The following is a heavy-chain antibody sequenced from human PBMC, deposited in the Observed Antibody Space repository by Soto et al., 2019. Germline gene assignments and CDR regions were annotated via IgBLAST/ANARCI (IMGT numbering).Heavy chain of an antibody. V-gene: IGHV1-69*15. CDR3: AKDGGNAGYFGNWFDP. CDR2: IIPIFGSA. D-gene: IGHD5-12*01. CDR1: GGTFSNYA. Sequence: QVQLVQSGAEVKKPGSSVKVSCKASGGTFSNYAITWVRQAPGQGLEWLGRIIPIFGSANYAQKFQGRVTITADESTTTAYMELSSLRSDDTAVYYCAKDGGNAGYFGNWFDPWGQGTLVTVSS. J-gene: IGHJ5*02.